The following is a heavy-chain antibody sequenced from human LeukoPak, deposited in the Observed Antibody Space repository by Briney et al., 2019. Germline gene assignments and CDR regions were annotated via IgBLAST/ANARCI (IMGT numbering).Heavy chain of an antibody. D-gene: IGHD1-26*01. CDR1: GYTFTSYY. Sequence: ASVKVSCKASGYTFTSYYMHWVRQAPGQGLEWMGIINPSCGSTSYAQKFQGRVTMTRDTSTSTVYMELSSLRSEDTAVYYCAGDEWELLRADYWGQGTLVTVSS. CDR2: INPSCGST. V-gene: IGHV1-46*01. J-gene: IGHJ4*02. CDR3: AGDEWELLRADY.